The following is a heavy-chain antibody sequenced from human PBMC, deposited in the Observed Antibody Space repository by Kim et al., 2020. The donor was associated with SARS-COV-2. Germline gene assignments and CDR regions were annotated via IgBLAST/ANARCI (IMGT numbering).Heavy chain of an antibody. J-gene: IGHJ4*02. Sequence: QKFQGRVTITADKSTSTVYMELSSLRSEDTAVFYCARADYSSSWYEGFDYWGQGTLVTVSS. V-gene: IGHV1-69*04. CDR3: ARADYSSSWYEGFDY. D-gene: IGHD6-13*01.